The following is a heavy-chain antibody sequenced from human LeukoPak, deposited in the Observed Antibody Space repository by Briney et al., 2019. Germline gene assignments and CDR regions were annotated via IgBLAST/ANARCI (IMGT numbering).Heavy chain of an antibody. Sequence: GGSLRLSCAASGFTFSSYAMSWVRQAPGKGLEWVSAISGSGGSTYYADSVKGRFTISRDNAKNSLYLQMNSLRDEDTAVYYCASQLVFRSPFDYWGQGTLVTVSS. V-gene: IGHV3-23*01. CDR2: ISGSGGST. CDR3: ASQLVFRSPFDY. J-gene: IGHJ4*02. CDR1: GFTFSSYA.